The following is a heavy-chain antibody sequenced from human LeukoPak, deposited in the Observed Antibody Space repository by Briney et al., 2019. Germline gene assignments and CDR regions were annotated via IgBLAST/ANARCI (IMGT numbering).Heavy chain of an antibody. Sequence: GGSLRLSCAASGFTFSRDWMHWVRHAPAKGLVWVSRINSDGSSTNYADSMKGRFTISRDNAKNTLFLQMNSLRAEDTAVYYCARALGSYFDYWGQGTLVTVSS. J-gene: IGHJ4*02. V-gene: IGHV3-74*01. CDR3: ARALGSYFDY. CDR2: INSDGSST. CDR1: GFTFSRDW. D-gene: IGHD1-26*01.